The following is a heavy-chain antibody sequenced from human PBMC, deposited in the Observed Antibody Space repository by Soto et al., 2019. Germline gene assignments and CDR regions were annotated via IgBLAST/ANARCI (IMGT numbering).Heavy chain of an antibody. J-gene: IGHJ6*02. Sequence: PSETLSLTCAVSGDSISSSNWWSWVRQPPGKGLEWVGEIHHSGSTNYNPSLKSRVTISVDTSKNQFSLKLSSVTAADTAVYYCARGPNFDSSGQKAPHYYYGMDVWGQGTTVTVSS. CDR2: IHHSGST. V-gene: IGHV4-4*02. CDR1: GDSISSSNW. CDR3: ARGPNFDSSGQKAPHYYYGMDV. D-gene: IGHD3-22*01.